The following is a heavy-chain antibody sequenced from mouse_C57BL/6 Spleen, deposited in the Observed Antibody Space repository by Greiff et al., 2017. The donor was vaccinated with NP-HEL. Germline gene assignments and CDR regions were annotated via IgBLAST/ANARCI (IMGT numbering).Heavy chain of an antibody. D-gene: IGHD2-4*01. J-gene: IGHJ4*01. CDR1: GYTFTSYW. CDR2: IYPGSGST. CDR3: ARDLGLRSYAMDY. Sequence: VQLQQPGAELVKPGASVKMSCKASGYTFTSYWITWVKQRPGQGLEWIGDIYPGSGSTNYNEKFKSKATLTVDTSSSTAYMQLSSLTSEDSAVYYCARDLGLRSYAMDYWGQGTSVTVSS. V-gene: IGHV1-55*01.